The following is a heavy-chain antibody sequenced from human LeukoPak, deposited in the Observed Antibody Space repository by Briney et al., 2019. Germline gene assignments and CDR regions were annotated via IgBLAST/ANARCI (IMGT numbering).Heavy chain of an antibody. CDR1: GFTFTTYG. V-gene: IGHV3-30*18. D-gene: IGHD6-13*01. CDR3: AKDRETTASGTFDY. J-gene: IGHJ4*02. Sequence: GGSLRLSCAASGFTFTTYGMRCLRQAPGKGLEWVAVISDDGSYKNYADSVKGRFTISRDNSNNTLYLQMNSLRAEDTAVYYCAKDRETTASGTFDYWGQGTLVTVSS. CDR2: ISDDGSYK.